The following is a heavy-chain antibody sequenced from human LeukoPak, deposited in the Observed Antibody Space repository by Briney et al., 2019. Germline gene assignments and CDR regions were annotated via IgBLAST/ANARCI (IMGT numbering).Heavy chain of an antibody. CDR1: GFTVSGNY. V-gene: IGHV3-64D*06. CDR3: VKSWYYYGSGSHWYFDY. D-gene: IGHD3-10*01. CDR2: ISSNGGST. J-gene: IGHJ4*02. Sequence: GGSLRLSCAASGFTVSGNYMSWVRQAPGKGLEYVSAISSNGGSTYYADSVKGRFTISRDNSKNTLYLQMSSLRAEDTAVYYCVKSWYYYGSGSHWYFDYWGQGTLVTVSS.